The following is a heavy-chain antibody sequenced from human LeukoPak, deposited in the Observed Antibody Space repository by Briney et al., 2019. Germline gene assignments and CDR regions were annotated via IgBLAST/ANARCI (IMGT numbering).Heavy chain of an antibody. Sequence: ASAKVSCKASGGTFSSYAISWVRQAPGQGLEWMGGIIPIFGTANYAQKFQGRVTITADESTSTAYMELSSLRSEDTAVYYCARDGIRRITIFGVVSSGFDYWGQGTLVTVSS. CDR1: GGTFSSYA. CDR3: ARDGIRRITIFGVVSSGFDY. J-gene: IGHJ4*02. CDR2: IIPIFGTA. D-gene: IGHD3-3*01. V-gene: IGHV1-69*13.